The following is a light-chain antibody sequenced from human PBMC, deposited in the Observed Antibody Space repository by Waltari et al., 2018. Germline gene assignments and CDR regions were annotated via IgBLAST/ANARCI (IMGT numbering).Light chain of an antibody. CDR3: QQYSSLPLT. CDR2: WAS. V-gene: IGKV4-1*01. Sequence: DIVMTQSPDSLAVSLGETATINCKSSQSVLFSSNHNNYLALYQQKPGQAPKLLIYWASTRESGVPDRFSGSGSGTDFTLTISSLQAEDVAIYYCQQYSSLPLTFGGGTKVEIK. CDR1: QSVLFSSNHNNY. J-gene: IGKJ4*01.